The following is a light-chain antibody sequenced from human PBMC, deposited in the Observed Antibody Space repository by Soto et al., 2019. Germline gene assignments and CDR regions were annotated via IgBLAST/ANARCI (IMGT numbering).Light chain of an antibody. CDR3: QQYITFPLT. Sequence: DIQMTQSPSTLSASVGDRVTITCRASQSINMWLAWYQQKPGKAPNLLIYKASSLESGVPSRFSGSGSGTEFTLTISSLQPNDFATYYCQQYITFPLTFGGGSKVEIK. J-gene: IGKJ4*01. V-gene: IGKV1-5*03. CDR2: KAS. CDR1: QSINMW.